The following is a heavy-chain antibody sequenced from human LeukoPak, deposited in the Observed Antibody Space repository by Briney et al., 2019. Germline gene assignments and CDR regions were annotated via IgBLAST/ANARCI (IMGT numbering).Heavy chain of an antibody. D-gene: IGHD2-21*02. CDR2: ISGSGGST. J-gene: IGHJ4*02. Sequence: GGSLRLSCAASGFTFSSYAMSWVRQAPSKGMEWASGISGSGGSTYYADSVKGRFTISRDNSKNAMYLKMNSLRAEDTAVYYCAKEGYCGGDCYREFDYWGQGTMVTV. CDR1: GFTFSSYA. CDR3: AKEGYCGGDCYREFDY. V-gene: IGHV3-23*01.